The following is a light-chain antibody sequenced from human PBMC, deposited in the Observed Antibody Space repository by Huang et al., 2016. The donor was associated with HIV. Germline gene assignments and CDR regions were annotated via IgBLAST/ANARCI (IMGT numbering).Light chain of an antibody. CDR2: WAT. CDR3: LQYCSVPQT. CDR1: QSVLYSLSQKNY. V-gene: IGKV4-1*01. J-gene: IGKJ2*01. Sequence: IVMTPSPDSLAVSPGERATLNCKSSQSVLYSLSQKNYLAWFHHKPGRPPKLLIYWATTRESGVPDRFSGSWSGTDFTLTINILQAEDVAVYLCLQYCSVPQTFGHGTKVEI.